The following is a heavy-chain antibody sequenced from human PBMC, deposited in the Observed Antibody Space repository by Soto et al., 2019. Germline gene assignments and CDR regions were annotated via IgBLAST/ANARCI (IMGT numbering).Heavy chain of an antibody. Sequence: GGSLRLSCAASGFTFSNAWMSWVGQAPGKGLEWVGRIKSKTDGGTTDYAAPVKGRFTISRDDSKNTLYLQMNSLKTEDTAVYYCTTADFWSGYLRNWGQGTLVTVSS. CDR3: TTADFWSGYLRN. CDR2: IKSKTDGGTT. CDR1: GFTFSNAW. D-gene: IGHD3-3*01. J-gene: IGHJ4*02. V-gene: IGHV3-15*01.